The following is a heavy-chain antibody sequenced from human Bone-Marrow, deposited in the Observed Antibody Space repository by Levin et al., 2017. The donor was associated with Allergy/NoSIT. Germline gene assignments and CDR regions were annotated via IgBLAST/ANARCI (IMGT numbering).Heavy chain of an antibody. D-gene: IGHD6-13*01. Sequence: GESLKISCKASGYTFTSYGISWVRQAPGQGLEWMGWISAYNGNTNYAQKLQGRVTMTTDTSTSTAYMELRSLRSDDTAVYYCARVIAAAGLGNWFDPWGQGTLVTVSS. CDR3: ARVIAAAGLGNWFDP. V-gene: IGHV1-18*01. CDR2: ISAYNGNT. J-gene: IGHJ5*02. CDR1: GYTFTSYG.